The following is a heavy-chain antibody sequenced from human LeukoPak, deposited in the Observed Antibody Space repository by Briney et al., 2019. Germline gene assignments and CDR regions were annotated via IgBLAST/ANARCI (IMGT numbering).Heavy chain of an antibody. CDR3: ARGKLGAIEY. J-gene: IGHJ4*02. V-gene: IGHV3-74*01. D-gene: IGHD1-26*01. CDR1: GFTFSNYG. Sequence: PGGSLRLSCAASGFTFSNYGTHWVRQGPGKGLEWVSRTNSDGSSTSYADSVKGRFTISPDNAKNTLYLQMNSLRAEDTAVYYCARGKLGAIEYWGQGTLVTVSS. CDR2: TNSDGSST.